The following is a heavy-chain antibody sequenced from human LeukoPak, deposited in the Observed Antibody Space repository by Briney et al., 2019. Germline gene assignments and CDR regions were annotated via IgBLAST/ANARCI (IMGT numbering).Heavy chain of an antibody. CDR1: ARSLSSGDFY. CDR3: AKQWLRNAFDS. J-gene: IGHJ3*02. D-gene: IGHD3-22*01. CDR2: IYYSGST. V-gene: IGHV4-30-4*08. Sequence: PSETMSLTCTVSARSLSSGDFYWRWLRQPPGRGLEWTGYIYYSGSTYYNPSLKSRVTISVDTSKNQFSLKLSSVTAADTAVYSCAKQWLRNAFDSWGQGTMGTVSS.